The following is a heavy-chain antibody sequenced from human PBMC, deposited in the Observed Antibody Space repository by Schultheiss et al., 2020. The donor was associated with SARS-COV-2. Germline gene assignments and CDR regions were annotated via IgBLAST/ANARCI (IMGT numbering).Heavy chain of an antibody. CDR2: IYYSGST. V-gene: IGHV4-59*12. CDR1: GGSISSYY. CDR3: ARSTGYYYDSSGYYRPGYFDL. D-gene: IGHD3-22*01. Sequence: SQTLSLTCTVSGGSISSYYWSWIRQPPGKGLEWIGYIYYSGSTNYNPSLKSRVTISVDTSKNQFSLKLSSVTAADTAVYYCARSTGYYYDSSGYYRPGYFDLWGRGTLVTVSS. J-gene: IGHJ2*01.